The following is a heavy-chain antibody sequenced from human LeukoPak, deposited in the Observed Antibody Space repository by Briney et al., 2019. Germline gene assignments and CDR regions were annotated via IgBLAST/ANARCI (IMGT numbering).Heavy chain of an antibody. J-gene: IGHJ4*02. CDR2: INTDGSNT. Sequence: GGSLRLSCAASGFTFSSYSMNWVRQAPGKGLVWVSRINTDGSNTNYADSVKGRFIMSRDNAKNSLYLQMNSLRAEDTAIYYCAKDGSTSGLQRHFHSWGQGTLVTVS. V-gene: IGHV3-74*01. CDR3: AKDGSTSGLQRHFHS. CDR1: GFTFSSYS. D-gene: IGHD3-10*01.